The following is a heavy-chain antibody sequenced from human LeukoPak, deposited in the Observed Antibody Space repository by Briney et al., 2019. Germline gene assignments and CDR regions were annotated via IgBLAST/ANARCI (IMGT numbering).Heavy chain of an antibody. CDR2: LSWYGDTT. V-gene: IGHV3-43D*03. D-gene: IGHD4-17*01. J-gene: IGHJ6*03. Sequence: PGGSLRLSCAASGFTFEDHAMHWVRQAPGKGLEWVSLLSWYGDTTYYADSVKGRFTISRDNSKKSLYLQMDSLRPEDTALYYCVKAYGSRATVYMDVWGKGTTVTVSS. CDR3: VKAYGSRATVYMDV. CDR1: GFTFEDHA.